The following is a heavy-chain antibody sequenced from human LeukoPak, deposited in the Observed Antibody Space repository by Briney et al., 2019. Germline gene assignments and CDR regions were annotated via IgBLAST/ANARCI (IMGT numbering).Heavy chain of an antibody. V-gene: IGHV3-7*01. CDR2: IKQDGSEK. J-gene: IGHJ3*02. D-gene: IGHD3-22*01. Sequence: GGSLRLSCAASGFTFSSYWMSWVRQAPGKGLEWVANIKQDGSEKCYVDSVKGRFTISRDNAKNSLYLQMNSLRAEGTAVFYCASQLDRSGYYHAFDIWGQGTMVTVSS. CDR3: ASQLDRSGYYHAFDI. CDR1: GFTFSSYW.